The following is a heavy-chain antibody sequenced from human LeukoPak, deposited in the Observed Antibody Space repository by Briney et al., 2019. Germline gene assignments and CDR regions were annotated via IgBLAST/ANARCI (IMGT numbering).Heavy chain of an antibody. CDR1: GFTFSSYA. D-gene: IGHD2-15*01. V-gene: IGHV3-23*01. Sequence: GESLKISCAASGFTFSSYAMSWVRQAPGKGLEWVSAISGSGGSTYYADSVKGRFTISRDNSKNTLYLQMNSLRAEDTAVYYCAKDSCSGGSCYSGWFDPWGQGTLVTVSS. CDR2: ISGSGGST. CDR3: AKDSCSGGSCYSGWFDP. J-gene: IGHJ5*02.